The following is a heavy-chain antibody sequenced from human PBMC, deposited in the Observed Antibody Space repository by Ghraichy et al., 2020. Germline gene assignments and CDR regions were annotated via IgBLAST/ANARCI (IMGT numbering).Heavy chain of an antibody. Sequence: SETLSLTCSVSAGSISNYYWSWIRQPPGKGLQWIGYIYHSGSTNYNPSLKSRVTISVDTSKNQFSLKLSSVTAADTAVYYCSRHVYSQVYYYHAMDVWGQGTTVTVSS. CDR2: IYHSGST. CDR3: SRHVYSQVYYYHAMDV. CDR1: AGSISNYY. J-gene: IGHJ6*02. V-gene: IGHV4-59*08. D-gene: IGHD5-18*01.